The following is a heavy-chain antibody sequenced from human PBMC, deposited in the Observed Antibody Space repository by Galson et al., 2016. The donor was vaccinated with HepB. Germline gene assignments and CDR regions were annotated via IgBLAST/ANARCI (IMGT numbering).Heavy chain of an antibody. D-gene: IGHD1-26*01. J-gene: IGHJ4*02. Sequence: SLRLSCAASGFTFSSFSMNWVRQAPGRGLEWVSYISISTIIYYADSVKGRFTISRDNAKNSLYLQMNSLRDEDTAVYYCARDLHSGSYTFDYWGRGTLVTVSS. CDR1: GFTFSSFS. V-gene: IGHV3-48*02. CDR2: ISISTII. CDR3: ARDLHSGSYTFDY.